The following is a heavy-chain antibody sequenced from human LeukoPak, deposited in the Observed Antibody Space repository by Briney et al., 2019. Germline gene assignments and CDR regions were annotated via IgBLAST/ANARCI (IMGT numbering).Heavy chain of an antibody. D-gene: IGHD4-17*01. Sequence: PSETLSLTCTVSGGSISGFYWSWLRQPPGNELEWIAYTHISGNSGYNPSLQSRVTISLDTSKNQFSLRLTSVTAADTAVYYCARHTQYGDYNPLNMWGQGTLATVSA. J-gene: IGHJ3*02. CDR2: THISGNS. CDR1: GGSISGFY. V-gene: IGHV4-4*09. CDR3: ARHTQYGDYNPLNM.